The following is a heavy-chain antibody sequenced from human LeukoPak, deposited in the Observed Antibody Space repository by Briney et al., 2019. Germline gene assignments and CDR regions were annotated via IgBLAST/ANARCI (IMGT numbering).Heavy chain of an antibody. CDR2: IYTSGST. D-gene: IGHD3-3*01. CDR3: ARDLSYYDSPGAFDI. J-gene: IGHJ3*02. CDR1: GGSISSYY. Sequence: SETLSLTCTVSGGSISSYYWSWIRQPAGKGLEWIGRIYTSGSTNYNPSLKSRVTMSVDTSKNQFSLKLSSVTAADTAVYYCARDLSYYDSPGAFDIWGQGTMFTVSS. V-gene: IGHV4-4*07.